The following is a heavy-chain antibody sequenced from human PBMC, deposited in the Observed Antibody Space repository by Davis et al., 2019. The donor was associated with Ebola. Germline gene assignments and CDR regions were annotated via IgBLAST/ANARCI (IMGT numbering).Heavy chain of an antibody. CDR2: IRSKANNYST. Sequence: GESLKISCAASGFTFSGSAMDWVRQASGRGLEWVGRIRSKANNYSTAYAPSVKGRFTISRDDSKNTAYLQMNSLKTEDTAVYYCTTPTYDFWSGSTSYYGMDVWGQGTTVTVSS. J-gene: IGHJ6*02. CDR3: TTPTYDFWSGSTSYYGMDV. V-gene: IGHV3-73*01. CDR1: GFTFSGSA. D-gene: IGHD3-3*01.